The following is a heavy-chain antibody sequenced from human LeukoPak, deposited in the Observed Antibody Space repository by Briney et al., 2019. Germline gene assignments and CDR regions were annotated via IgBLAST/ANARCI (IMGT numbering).Heavy chain of an antibody. CDR1: GGSIRSATYY. D-gene: IGHD4-17*01. Sequence: SETLSLTCTVSGGSIRSATYYWGWIRQPPGKGLEWTGSIYYSGSTSYNPSLKSRVTISVDTSKNQFSLKLSSVTAADTAVYYCARDYGDYGGIDYWGQGTLVTVSS. V-gene: IGHV4-39*07. J-gene: IGHJ4*02. CDR2: IYYSGST. CDR3: ARDYGDYGGIDY.